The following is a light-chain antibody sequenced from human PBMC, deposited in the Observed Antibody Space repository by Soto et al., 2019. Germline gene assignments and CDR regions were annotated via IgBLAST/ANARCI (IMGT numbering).Light chain of an antibody. CDR3: CTYAGSSTYVV. CDR1: SSDVGSYNF. Sequence: QSALTQPASVSGSPGQSSTISCTGTSSDVGSYNFVSWYQHHPGKAPKLMIYEVSKRPSGVSNHFSGSKSGNTASLTISGLQAEDEADYYCCTYAGSSTYVVFGGGTKLTVL. CDR2: EVS. V-gene: IGLV2-23*02. J-gene: IGLJ2*01.